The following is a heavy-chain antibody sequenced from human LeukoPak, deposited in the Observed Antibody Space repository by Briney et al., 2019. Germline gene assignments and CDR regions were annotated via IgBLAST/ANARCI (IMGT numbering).Heavy chain of an antibody. CDR1: GFTFSSYA. D-gene: IGHD2-15*01. CDR3: AKDNRRHCSGGSCYPANT. CDR2: ISGSGGST. Sequence: PGGSLRLSCAASGFTFSSYAMSWVRQAPGKGLEWVSAISGSGGSTYYADSVKGRFTISRDNSKNTLYLQMNSLRAEDTAVYYCAKDNRRHCSGGSCYPANTWGQGTLVTVSS. V-gene: IGHV3-23*01. J-gene: IGHJ5*02.